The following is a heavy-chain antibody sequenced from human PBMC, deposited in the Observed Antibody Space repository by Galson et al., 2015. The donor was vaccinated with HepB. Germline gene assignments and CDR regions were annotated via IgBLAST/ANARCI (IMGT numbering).Heavy chain of an antibody. CDR1: GFTFSSYA. J-gene: IGHJ4*02. D-gene: IGHD3-10*01. CDR3: AKDLNYGSGSSLLY. CDR2: ISGSGDIT. Sequence: LRLSCATSGFTFSSYAVSWVRQAPGKGLEWVSAISGSGDITYYADSVKGRFTISRDTSKKTLYLQMNSLRAEDTAVYYCAKDLNYGSGSSLLYWGQGTLVTVSS. V-gene: IGHV3-23*01.